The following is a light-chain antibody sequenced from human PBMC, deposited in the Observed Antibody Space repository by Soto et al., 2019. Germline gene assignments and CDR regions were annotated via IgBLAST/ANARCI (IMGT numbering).Light chain of an antibody. V-gene: IGKV3-15*01. CDR3: QQYNKWPRT. CDR2: GAS. CDR1: QSISFY. J-gene: IGKJ1*01. Sequence: EIVMTQSPATLSVSPGESATLSCRASQSISFYLAWYQQRPGQAPRLLIYGASTRAAGIPARFSGSGARTEFARTISSLQSEDFAVYYCQQYNKWPRTFGQGTKVDI.